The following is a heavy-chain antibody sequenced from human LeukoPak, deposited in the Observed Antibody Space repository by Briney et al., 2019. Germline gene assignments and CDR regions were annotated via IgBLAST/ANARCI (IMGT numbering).Heavy chain of an antibody. CDR3: AKEKSGDIVVVVAATRARRAFDI. CDR2: ISSSSSTI. D-gene: IGHD2-15*01. Sequence: GGSLRLSCAASGFTFSSYSMNWVRQAPGKGLEWVSYISSSSSTIYYADSVKGRFTISRDNSKNTLYLQMNSLRAEDTAVYYCAKEKSGDIVVVVAATRARRAFDIWGQGTMVTVSS. CDR1: GFTFSSYS. V-gene: IGHV3-48*01. J-gene: IGHJ3*02.